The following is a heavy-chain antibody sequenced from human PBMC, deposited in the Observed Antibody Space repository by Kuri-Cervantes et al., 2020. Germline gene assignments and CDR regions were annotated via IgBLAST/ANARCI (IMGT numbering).Heavy chain of an antibody. CDR3: AREQVAGNPNDAFDI. CDR2: MNEDGSQK. V-gene: IGHV3-7*01. CDR1: GFTFSTYW. Sequence: GESLKISCEASGFTFSTYWMSWVRQAPGKGLEWVANMNEDGSQKYYVDSVKGRFTISRDNAKNTLYLQMNSLRADDTAVYYCAREQVAGNPNDAFDIWGQGTMVTVSS. D-gene: IGHD6-19*01. J-gene: IGHJ3*02.